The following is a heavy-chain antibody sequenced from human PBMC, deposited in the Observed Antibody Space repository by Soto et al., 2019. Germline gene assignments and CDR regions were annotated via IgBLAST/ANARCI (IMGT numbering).Heavy chain of an antibody. Sequence: QVQLQQWGAGLLKPSETLSLTCAVYGGSFSGYYWSWIRQPPGKGLEWIGEINHSGSTNYTPSLKSRVTISVDTSKNQFSLKLSSVTAADTAVYYCAREGAGYDSSGFPDYWGQGTLVSVSS. V-gene: IGHV4-34*01. J-gene: IGHJ4*02. CDR1: GGSFSGYY. D-gene: IGHD3-22*01. CDR3: AREGAGYDSSGFPDY. CDR2: INHSGST.